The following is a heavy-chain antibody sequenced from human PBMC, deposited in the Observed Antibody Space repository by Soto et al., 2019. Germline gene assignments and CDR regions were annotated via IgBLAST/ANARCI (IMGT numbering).Heavy chain of an antibody. CDR3: ARDRSSSSWYDYNYGMDV. CDR2: IYSGGST. CDR1: GFPVSSKY. J-gene: IGHJ6*02. D-gene: IGHD6-13*01. V-gene: IGHV3-53*01. Sequence: GGSLRLSVAASGFPVSSKYMSWVRQAPGKWLEWVSVIYSGGSTYYADSVKGRFTISRDNSKNTLYLQMNSLRAEDTAVYYCARDRSSSSWYDYNYGMDVWGQGTTVTVYS.